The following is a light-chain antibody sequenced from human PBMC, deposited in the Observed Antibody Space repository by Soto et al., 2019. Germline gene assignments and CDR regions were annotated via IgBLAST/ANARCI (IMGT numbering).Light chain of an antibody. CDR2: SNN. V-gene: IGLV1-44*01. CDR3: ASWDDSLNCYV. Sequence: QSALTQPSSASGSPGQRVTISCSGSSSNIGNNFVKWYQQFPGTAPKLLIYSNNXXPSAVPDRFSGSKSGTSASLAISGLQSEDEADYYCASWDDSLNCYVFGTGTKGT. CDR1: SSNIGNNF. J-gene: IGLJ1*01.